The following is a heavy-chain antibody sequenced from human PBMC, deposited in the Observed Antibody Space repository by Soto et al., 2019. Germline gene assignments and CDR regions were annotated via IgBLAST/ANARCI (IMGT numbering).Heavy chain of an antibody. CDR3: GKARYLLVDHPLYFES. CDR2: ISGSGEIT. J-gene: IGHJ4*02. D-gene: IGHD3-9*01. Sequence: GGSLRLSCAASGFPFRSYAMGWVRQAPGRGLEWISVISGSGEITLYTDSVKGRFTISRDFSNNTLSLQMNSLRADDTAIYYCGKARYLLVDHPLYFESWGQGTLVTVSS. V-gene: IGHV3-23*01. CDR1: GFPFRSYA.